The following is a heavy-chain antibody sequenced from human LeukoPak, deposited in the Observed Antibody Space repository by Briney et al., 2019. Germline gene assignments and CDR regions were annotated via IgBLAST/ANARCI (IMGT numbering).Heavy chain of an antibody. CDR1: GFTFSSYG. CDR2: IRYDGSNK. V-gene: IGHV3-30*02. CDR3: AKDHSYSSSWHEYFQH. D-gene: IGHD6-13*01. J-gene: IGHJ1*01. Sequence: GGSLRLSCAASGFTFSSYGMHWVRQAPGKGLEWVAFIRYDGSNKYYADSVKGRFTISRDNSKNTLYLQMNSLRAEDTAVYYCAKDHSYSSSWHEYFQHWGQGTLVTVSS.